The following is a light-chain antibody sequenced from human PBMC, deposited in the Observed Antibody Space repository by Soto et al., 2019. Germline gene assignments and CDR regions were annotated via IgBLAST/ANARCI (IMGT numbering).Light chain of an antibody. J-gene: IGKJ5*01. V-gene: IGKV3-15*01. CDR2: DAS. CDR3: QQYNSWPPIT. CDR1: QSITSS. Sequence: PGERASLSCGASQSITSSFLAWYQQKPGQAPRLLIYDASTRATGIPDRFSGGGSGTEFTLTISSLQSEDFVAYYGQQYNSWPPITFGQGTRLEIK.